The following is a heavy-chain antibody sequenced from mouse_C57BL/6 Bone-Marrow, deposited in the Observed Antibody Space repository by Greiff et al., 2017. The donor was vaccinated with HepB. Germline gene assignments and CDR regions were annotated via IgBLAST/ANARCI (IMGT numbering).Heavy chain of an antibody. D-gene: IGHD2-3*01. CDR3: AREGLGWLFWYFDV. CDR2: IYPGGGYT. Sequence: QVHVKQSGAELVRPGTSVKMSCKASGYTFTNYWIGWAKQRPGHGLEWIGDIYPGGGYTNYNEKFKGKATLTADKSSSTAYMQFSSLTSEDSAIYYCAREGLGWLFWYFDVWGTGTTVTVSS. CDR1: GYTFTNYW. J-gene: IGHJ1*03. V-gene: IGHV1-63*01.